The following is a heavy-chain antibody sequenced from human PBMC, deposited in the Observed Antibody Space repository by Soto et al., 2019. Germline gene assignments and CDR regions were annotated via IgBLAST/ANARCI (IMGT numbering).Heavy chain of an antibody. Sequence: GGSLRLSCAASGFALSSYSMNWVRQAPGKGLEWVSYISSSSSTIYYADSVKGRFTISRDNAKNSLYLQMNSLRDEDTAVYYCARVPANSPRNWFDPWGQGTLVPVSS. J-gene: IGHJ5*02. D-gene: IGHD1-1*01. V-gene: IGHV3-48*02. CDR1: GFALSSYS. CDR2: ISSSSSTI. CDR3: ARVPANSPRNWFDP.